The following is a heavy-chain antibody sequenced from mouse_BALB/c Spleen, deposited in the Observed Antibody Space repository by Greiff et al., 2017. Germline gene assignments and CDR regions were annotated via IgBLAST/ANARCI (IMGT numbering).Heavy chain of an antibody. J-gene: IGHJ2*01. Sequence: VQLQQSGPELVKPGASVKISCKASGYSFTGYFMNWVMQSHGKSLEWIGRINPYNGDTFYNQKFKGKATLTVDKSSSTAHMELRSLASEDSAVYYCARWGTAIDYWGQGTTLTVSS. CDR1: GYSFTGYF. D-gene: IGHD1-2*01. CDR3: ARWGTAIDY. CDR2: INPYNGDT. V-gene: IGHV1-20*02.